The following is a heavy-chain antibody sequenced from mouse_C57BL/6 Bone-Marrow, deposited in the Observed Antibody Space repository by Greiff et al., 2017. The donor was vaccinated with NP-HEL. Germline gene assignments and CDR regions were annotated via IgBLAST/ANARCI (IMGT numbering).Heavy chain of an antibody. V-gene: IGHV5-16*01. CDR3: AREGGLRRRTYAMDY. J-gene: IGHJ4*01. CDR1: GFTFSDYY. Sequence: EVKLQASEGGLVQPGSSMKLSCTTSGFTFSDYYMAWVRQVPEKGLDWVANINYDGSSTYYLDSLKSRFIISRDNAKNILYLQMSSLKSEDTATYYCAREGGLRRRTYAMDYWGQGTSVTVSS. D-gene: IGHD2-4*01. CDR2: INYDGSST.